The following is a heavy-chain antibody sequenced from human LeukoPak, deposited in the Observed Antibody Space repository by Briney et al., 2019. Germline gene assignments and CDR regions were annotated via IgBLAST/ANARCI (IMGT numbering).Heavy chain of an antibody. J-gene: IGHJ3*02. V-gene: IGHV3-74*01. CDR3: ARWYDSSGYSDAFDI. D-gene: IGHD3-22*01. CDR2: INSDGSST. Sequence: GGSLRLSCAASGFTFSSYWMHWVRQAPGKGLVWVSRINSDGSSTSYADSVKGRFTISRDNAKNTLYLQMNSLRAEDTAVYYCARWYDSSGYSDAFDIWGQGTMVTVSS. CDR1: GFTFSSYW.